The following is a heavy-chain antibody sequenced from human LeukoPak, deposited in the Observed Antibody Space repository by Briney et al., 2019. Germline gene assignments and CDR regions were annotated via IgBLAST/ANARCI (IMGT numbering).Heavy chain of an antibody. Sequence: GGSLRLSCAASGFAFSSYWMNWARQAPGKGLEWVASINHNGNVNYYVDSVKGRFTISRDNAKNSLYLQMGNLRAEDTAVYFCARGGGLDVWGQGATVTVSS. CDR1: GFAFSSYW. V-gene: IGHV3-7*03. J-gene: IGHJ6*02. CDR2: INHNGNVN. CDR3: ARGGGLDV. D-gene: IGHD3-16*01.